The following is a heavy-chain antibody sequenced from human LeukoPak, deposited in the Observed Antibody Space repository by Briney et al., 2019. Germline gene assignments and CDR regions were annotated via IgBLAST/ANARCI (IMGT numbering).Heavy chain of an antibody. J-gene: IGHJ4*02. CDR3: ARDLDTAMEYYFDY. D-gene: IGHD5-18*01. CDR1: GGSISSYY. CDR2: IYYSGST. V-gene: IGHV4-39*07. Sequence: SETLSLTCTVSGGSISSYYWGWIRQPPGKGLEWIGSIYYSGSTYYNPSLKSRVTISVDTSKNQFSLKLSSVTAADTAVYYCARDLDTAMEYYFDYWGQGTLVTVSS.